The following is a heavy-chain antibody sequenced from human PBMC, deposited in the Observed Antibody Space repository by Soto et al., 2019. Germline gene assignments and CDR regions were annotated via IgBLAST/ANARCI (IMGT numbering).Heavy chain of an antibody. D-gene: IGHD2-8*01. CDR3: ASVNTYRTPAVCYVPYFYYYYYMDV. CDR1: GYTFTSYG. V-gene: IGHV1-18*01. CDR2: ISAYNGNT. J-gene: IGHJ6*03. Sequence: QVQLVQSGAEVKKPGASVKVSCKASGYTFTSYGISWVRQAPGQGLEWMGWISAYNGNTNYAQKLQCRVTMTTDSSTSTAHMELRSLRSDDTAVYYCASVNTYRTPAVCYVPYFYYYYYMDVWGKGTTVTVYS.